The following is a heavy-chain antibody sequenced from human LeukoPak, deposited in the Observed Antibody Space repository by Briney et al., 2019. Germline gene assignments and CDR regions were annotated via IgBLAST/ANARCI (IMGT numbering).Heavy chain of an antibody. CDR2: IYPGDSDT. Sequence: GESLKISCKGSGYSYTSYWIGWVRQMPGKGLEWMGIIYPGDSDTRYSPSFQGQVTISADKSISTAYLQWSSLKASDTAMYYCARLPLGYCSGGSCPTDAFDIWGQGTMVTVSS. J-gene: IGHJ3*02. V-gene: IGHV5-51*01. CDR3: ARLPLGYCSGGSCPTDAFDI. CDR1: GYSYTSYW. D-gene: IGHD2-15*01.